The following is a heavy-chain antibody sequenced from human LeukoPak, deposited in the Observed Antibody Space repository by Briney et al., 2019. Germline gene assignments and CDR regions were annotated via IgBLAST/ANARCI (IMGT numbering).Heavy chain of an antibody. CDR3: AKGPEIYYGSGSFDY. Sequence: GGSLRLSCAASGFTFSTYAMNWVRQAPGGGLEWVSSITGSGDNTHYADSVKGRFTISRDNSKNTLFLQMNSLRDEDTALYYCAKGPEIYYGSGSFDYWGQGALVTVSS. D-gene: IGHD3-10*01. CDR2: ITGSGDNT. V-gene: IGHV3-23*01. J-gene: IGHJ4*02. CDR1: GFTFSTYA.